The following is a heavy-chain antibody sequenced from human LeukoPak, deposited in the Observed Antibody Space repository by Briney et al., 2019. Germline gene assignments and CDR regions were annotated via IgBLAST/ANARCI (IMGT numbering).Heavy chain of an antibody. V-gene: IGHV3-23*01. CDR2: LIDSGDTT. Sequence: SGGSLRLSCAASGFTFYNYAMSWVRQAPGKGLEWVSALIDSGDTTYYADSVKGRFTISRDNSKNTLFLQMNSLTAEDTAIYYCVKEGGSFLTWFDSWGQGSLVTVSS. J-gene: IGHJ5*01. CDR3: VKEGGSFLTWFDS. D-gene: IGHD2-15*01. CDR1: GFTFYNYA.